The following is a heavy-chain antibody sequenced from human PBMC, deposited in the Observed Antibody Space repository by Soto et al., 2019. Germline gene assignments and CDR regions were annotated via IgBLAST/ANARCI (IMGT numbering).Heavy chain of an antibody. J-gene: IGHJ4*02. CDR2: ISSSSSYI. V-gene: IGHV3-21*01. CDR3: ARGVVPAAESAY. Sequence: EVQLVESGGGLVKPGGSLILSCAASVFTFSSYSMNWVRQAPGKGLEWVSSISSSSSYIYYADSVKGRFTISRDNAKNSLYLQMNRLRAEDTAVYYCARGVVPAAESAYWGQGTLVTVSS. CDR1: VFTFSSYS. D-gene: IGHD2-2*01.